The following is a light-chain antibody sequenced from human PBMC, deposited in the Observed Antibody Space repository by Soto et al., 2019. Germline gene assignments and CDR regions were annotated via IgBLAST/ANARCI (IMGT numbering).Light chain of an antibody. CDR2: DAS. Sequence: EIVMTQSPATLSVSPGEGATLSCRASQSVSSNLAWYQQKPGQAPRLLIYDASTRATAVPDRISGSGSGTEFTLTISSLQSEDFAVYYCQQYENWPRTFGQGTKVDI. CDR3: QQYENWPRT. CDR1: QSVSSN. V-gene: IGKV3-15*01. J-gene: IGKJ1*01.